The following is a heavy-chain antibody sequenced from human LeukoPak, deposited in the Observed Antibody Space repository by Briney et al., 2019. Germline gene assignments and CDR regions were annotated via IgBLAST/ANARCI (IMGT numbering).Heavy chain of an antibody. J-gene: IGHJ2*01. V-gene: IGHV4-59*01. CDR3: ARGGSSSWFRVWYFDL. Sequence: PSETLSLTCTVSDGSISSYYWSWIRQPPGKGLEWIGYIYYSGSTNYNPSLKSRVTISVDTSKNQFSLKLSSVTAADTAVYYCARGGSSSWFRVWYFDLWGRGTLVTVSS. D-gene: IGHD6-13*01. CDR2: IYYSGST. CDR1: DGSISSYY.